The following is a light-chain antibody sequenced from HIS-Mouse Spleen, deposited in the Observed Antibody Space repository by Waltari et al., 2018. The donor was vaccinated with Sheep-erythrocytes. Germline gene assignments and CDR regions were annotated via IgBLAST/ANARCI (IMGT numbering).Light chain of an antibody. CDR2: GAS. Sequence: SPGTLSLSPGERATLSCRASQSVSSSYLAWYQQKPGQAPRLLIYGASSRATGIPDRFSGSGSGTDFTLTISRLEPEDFAVYYCQQYGSSLRTFVQGTKVEIK. J-gene: IGKJ1*01. CDR1: QSVSSSY. V-gene: IGKV3-20*01. CDR3: QQYGSSLRT.